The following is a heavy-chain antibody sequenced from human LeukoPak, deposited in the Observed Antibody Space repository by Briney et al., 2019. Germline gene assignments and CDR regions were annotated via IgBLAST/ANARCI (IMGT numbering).Heavy chain of an antibody. CDR1: GYTFTDYY. D-gene: IGHD2/OR15-2a*01. CDR2: IDPNGGST. CDR3: ARPLSPYQFYFHP. J-gene: IGHJ5*02. V-gene: IGHV1-2*02. Sequence: ASVKVSCKASGYTFTDYYIHWGRQAPRQGLEWMGWIDPNGGSTTYAQKFQGRVTMTRDTSISTAYMELSSLTSDDTAVYYCARPLSPYQFYFHPWGQGTLLTVSS.